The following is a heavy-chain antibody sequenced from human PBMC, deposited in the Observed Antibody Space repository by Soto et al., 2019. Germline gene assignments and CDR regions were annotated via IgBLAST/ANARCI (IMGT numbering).Heavy chain of an antibody. J-gene: IGHJ6*02. CDR3: ARPSYNSGSLHYYYGMDV. V-gene: IGHV5-51*01. CDR2: IYPGDSDT. CDR1: GYSFTSYW. Sequence: EVQLVQSGAEVKKPGESLKISCKGSGYSFTSYWIGWVRQMPGKGLEWMGIIYPGDSDTRYSPSFQGQVTISADKSISTAYLQWSSLKASDTAMYYCARPSYNSGSLHYYYGMDVWGQGTTVTVSS. D-gene: IGHD6-19*01.